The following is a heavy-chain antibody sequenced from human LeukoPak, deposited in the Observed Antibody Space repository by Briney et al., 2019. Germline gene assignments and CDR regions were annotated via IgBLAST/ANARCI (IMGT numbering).Heavy chain of an antibody. D-gene: IGHD1-26*01. CDR2: IYYSGST. CDR3: ARHGGGGESYPRVFDY. J-gene: IGHJ4*02. Sequence: SQTLSLTCTVSGGSISPYYCSWIRHPPGTGLEWIGYIYYSGSTNYNPSLKSRVTISVDASKNQFSLKLSSVTAADTAMYYCARHGGGGESYPRVFDYWGRGNLVTVSS. V-gene: IGHV4-59*08. CDR1: GGSISPYY.